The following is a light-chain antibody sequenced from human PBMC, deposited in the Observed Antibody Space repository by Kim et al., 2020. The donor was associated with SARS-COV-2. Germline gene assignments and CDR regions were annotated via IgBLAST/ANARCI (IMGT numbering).Light chain of an antibody. J-gene: IGLJ2*01. Sequence: GSTGTTACTRSSGTFANNYLQWYQQRTGSAPVTVIYQDDQRPSGVPDRCSGSIDSSSNAASLTISGLKTEEEADYYCQSYDSNNRVFGGGTKLTVL. V-gene: IGLV6-57*03. CDR3: QSYDSNNRV. CDR1: SGTFANNY. CDR2: QDD.